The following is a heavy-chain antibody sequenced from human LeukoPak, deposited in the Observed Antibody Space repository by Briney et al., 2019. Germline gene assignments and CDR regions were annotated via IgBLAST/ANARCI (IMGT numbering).Heavy chain of an antibody. CDR1: GFIFSDHY. Sequence: GGSLRLSCAASGFIFSDHYMDWVRQAPGKGLEWIARRRKKSQSYTTEYASSVKGRLTVSRDVSKISLFLQMKRLKMEDTAIYYCVRVGRPGNDAFDIWGQGTRVTISP. CDR2: RRKKSQSYTT. CDR3: VRVGRPGNDAFDI. J-gene: IGHJ3*02. D-gene: IGHD3-10*01. V-gene: IGHV3-72*01.